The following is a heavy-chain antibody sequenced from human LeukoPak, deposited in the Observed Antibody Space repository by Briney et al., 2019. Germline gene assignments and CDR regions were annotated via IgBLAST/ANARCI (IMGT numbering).Heavy chain of an antibody. CDR3: ARDSRPSYSSSSGSGWFDP. D-gene: IGHD6-6*01. CDR2: ISSSSSYI. J-gene: IGHJ5*02. Sequence: GGSLRLSCAASGFTFSSYSMNWVRQAPGKGLEWVSSISSSSSYIYYADSVKGRLTISRDNAKNSLYLQMNSLRAEDTAVYYCARDSRPSYSSSSGSGWFDPWGQGTLVTVSS. CDR1: GFTFSSYS. V-gene: IGHV3-21*01.